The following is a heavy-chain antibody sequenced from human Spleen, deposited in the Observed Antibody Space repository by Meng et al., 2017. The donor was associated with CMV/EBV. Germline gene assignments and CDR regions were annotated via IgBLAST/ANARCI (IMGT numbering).Heavy chain of an antibody. CDR1: GGSFSGYY. D-gene: IGHD6-13*01. Sequence: YGGSFSGYYWSWIRQPPGKGLEWIGEINHSGSTNYNPYLKSRVTISVDTSKNQFSLKLSSVTAADTAVYYCARRGYSSSWYGSNWFDPWGQGTLVTVSS. J-gene: IGHJ5*02. CDR2: INHSGST. CDR3: ARRGYSSSWYGSNWFDP. V-gene: IGHV4-34*01.